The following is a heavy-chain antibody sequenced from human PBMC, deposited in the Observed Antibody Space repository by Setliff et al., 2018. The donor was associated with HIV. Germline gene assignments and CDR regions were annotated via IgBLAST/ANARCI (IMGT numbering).Heavy chain of an antibody. D-gene: IGHD6-19*01. CDR1: GGTFSSYA. CDR2: INPNNGGT. CDR3: ASEEINGSSGGFDY. Sequence: VASVKVSCKASGGTFSSYAISWVRQAPGQGLEWMGWINPNNGGTNYAQKFQGRVTMTRDTSISTAYMELSRLRSDDTAVYYCASEEINGSSGGFDYWGQGTLVTVSS. J-gene: IGHJ4*02. V-gene: IGHV1-2*02.